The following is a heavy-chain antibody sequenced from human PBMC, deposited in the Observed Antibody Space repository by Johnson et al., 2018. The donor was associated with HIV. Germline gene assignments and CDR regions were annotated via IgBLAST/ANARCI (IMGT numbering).Heavy chain of an antibody. D-gene: IGHD6-6*01. CDR3: AKDSNRREQLAYAFDI. J-gene: IGHJ3*02. V-gene: IGHV3-30*02. CDR2: IRYDGSNK. Sequence: QVQLVESGGGVVQPGGSLRLSCAASGLTFSSYGMHWVRQAPGKGLEWMAFIRYDGSNKYYVDSLKGRFTISRDNSKNTLYLQMNSLRADDTAGYYCAKDSNRREQLAYAFDIWGQGTMVTVSS. CDR1: GLTFSSYG.